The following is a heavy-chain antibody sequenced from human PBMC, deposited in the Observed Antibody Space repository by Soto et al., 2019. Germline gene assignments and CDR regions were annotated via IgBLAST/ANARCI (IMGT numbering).Heavy chain of an antibody. D-gene: IGHD2-15*01. J-gene: IGHJ5*02. V-gene: IGHV4-39*01. CDR3: ARGGASSKWFDP. CDR1: GDSISSSRYY. Sequence: SETLSLTCTVSGDSISSSRYYWGWVRQPPGKGLEWIGSIYYRGSTYYSPSLKSRVTISVDTSKNQFSLKLSSVTAADTAVYYCARGGASSKWFDPWGQGILVTVSS. CDR2: IYYRGST.